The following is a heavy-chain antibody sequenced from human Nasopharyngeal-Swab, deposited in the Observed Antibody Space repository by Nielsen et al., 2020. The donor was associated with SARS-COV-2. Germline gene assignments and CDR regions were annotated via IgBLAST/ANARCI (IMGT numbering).Heavy chain of an antibody. D-gene: IGHD6-13*01. Sequence: GESLKISCAASGFTVSSNYMSWVRQAPGKGLEWVSVIYSGGSTYYADSVKGRLTISRDNSKNTLYLQMNSLRAEDTAVYYCAGSSFDYYYYYMDVWGKGTTVTVSS. CDR3: AGSSFDYYYYYMDV. CDR1: GFTVSSNY. J-gene: IGHJ6*03. CDR2: IYSGGST. V-gene: IGHV3-66*01.